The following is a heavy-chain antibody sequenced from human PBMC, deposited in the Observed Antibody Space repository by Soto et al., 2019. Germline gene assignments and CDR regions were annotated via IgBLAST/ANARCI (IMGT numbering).Heavy chain of an antibody. J-gene: IGHJ4*02. CDR2: ISGSGGST. CDR3: AKAIVVVVAAKGDYFDY. CDR1: GFTFSSYA. V-gene: IGHV3-23*01. Sequence: GGSLRLSCAASGFTFSSYAMSWVRQAPGKGLEWVSAISGSGGSTYYADSVKGRFTISRDNSKNTLYLQMNSLRAEDTAVYYCAKAIVVVVAAKGDYFDYWGQGTLVTVSS. D-gene: IGHD2-15*01.